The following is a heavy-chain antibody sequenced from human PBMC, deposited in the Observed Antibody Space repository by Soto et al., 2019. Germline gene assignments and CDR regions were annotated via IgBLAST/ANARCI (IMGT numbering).Heavy chain of an antibody. CDR1: GTTFTIYS. CDR2: ISSNSRTI. D-gene: IGHD3-22*01. CDR3: AGTYYYDSGGYYFYFDD. Sequence: GGSLRLSCAASGTTFTIYSMNWVRQAPGKGLEWVSYISSNSRTIYYADSVKGRFTISRDNAKNSLYLQMNSLRDEDTAVYYCAGTYYYDSGGYYFYFDDWGQGTLVTVSS. V-gene: IGHV3-48*02. J-gene: IGHJ4*02.